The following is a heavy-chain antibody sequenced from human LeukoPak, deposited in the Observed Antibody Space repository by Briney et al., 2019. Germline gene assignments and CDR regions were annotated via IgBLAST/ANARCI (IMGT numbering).Heavy chain of an antibody. V-gene: IGHV4-61*02. CDR1: GDSISNGGYY. J-gene: IGHJ5*02. D-gene: IGHD3-10*01. CDR2: IYTNGHT. CDR3: ARDRGTTVARGVPSWFDP. Sequence: SQTLSLTCIVSGDSISNGGYYWTWIRQPAGKGLEYIGRIYTNGHTKYNPSLESRVTISMDTSRNQFSLKLTSVSAADTALYYCARDRGTTVARGVPSWFDPWGQGILVTVSS.